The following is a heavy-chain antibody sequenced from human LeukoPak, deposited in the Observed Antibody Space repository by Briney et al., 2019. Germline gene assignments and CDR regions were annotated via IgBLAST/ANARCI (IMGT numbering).Heavy chain of an antibody. Sequence: GGSLRLSCAASGFTFSSYSMNWVRQAPGKGLEWVSYVSSSSSTIYYADPVKGRFTISRDNAKNSLYLQMNSLRAEDTAVYYCARYTTSQRAFDIWGQGTMVTVSS. CDR1: GFTFSSYS. CDR3: ARYTTSQRAFDI. D-gene: IGHD2-2*01. V-gene: IGHV3-48*01. CDR2: VSSSSSTI. J-gene: IGHJ3*02.